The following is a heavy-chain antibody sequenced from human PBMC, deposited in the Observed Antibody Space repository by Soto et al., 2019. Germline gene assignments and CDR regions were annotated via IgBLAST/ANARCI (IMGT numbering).Heavy chain of an antibody. CDR2: INPNNGGT. CDR3: ARDEGGITIFGVVIMGGYYGMDV. J-gene: IGHJ6*02. Sequence: GASVKVSCKASGYTFTGYYMHWVRQAPGQGLEWMGWINPNNGGTNYAQKFQGRVTMTRDTSISTAYMELSSLRSEDTAVYYCARDEGGITIFGVVIMGGYYGMDVWGQGTTVTVSS. V-gene: IGHV1-2*02. D-gene: IGHD3-3*01. CDR1: GYTFTGYY.